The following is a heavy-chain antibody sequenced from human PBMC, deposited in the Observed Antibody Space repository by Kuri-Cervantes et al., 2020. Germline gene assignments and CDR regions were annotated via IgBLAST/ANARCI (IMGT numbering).Heavy chain of an antibody. CDR2: ISYDGSNK. D-gene: IGHD2-15*01. V-gene: IGHV3-30*03. CDR3: ARPGHCSGGSCQRAFDI. J-gene: IGHJ3*02. Sequence: GESLKISCAASGFTFSSYGMHWVRQAPGKGLEWVAVISYDGSNKYYADSVKGRFTISGDNSKNTLYVQMNSLRHEDTAVYYCARPGHCSGGSCQRAFDIWGPGTMVTVSS. CDR1: GFTFSSYG.